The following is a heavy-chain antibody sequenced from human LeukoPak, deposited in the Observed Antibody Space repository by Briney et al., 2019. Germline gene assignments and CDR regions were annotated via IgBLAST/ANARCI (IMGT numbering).Heavy chain of an antibody. CDR3: ARRPINYDFWSGYYADY. J-gene: IGHJ4*02. CDR2: ISSSSSYI. Sequence: NPGGSPRLSCAASGFTFSSYSMNWVRQAPGKGLEWVSSISSSSSYIYYADSVKGRFTISRDNAKNSLYLQMNSLRAEDTAVYYCARRPINYDFWSGYYADYWGQGTLVTVSS. V-gene: IGHV3-21*01. D-gene: IGHD3-3*01. CDR1: GFTFSSYS.